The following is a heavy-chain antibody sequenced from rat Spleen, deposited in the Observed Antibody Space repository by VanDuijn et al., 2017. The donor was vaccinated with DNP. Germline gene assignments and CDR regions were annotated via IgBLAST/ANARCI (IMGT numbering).Heavy chain of an antibody. CDR3: ARWTRYFDY. J-gene: IGHJ2*01. V-gene: IGHV5-22*01. Sequence: EVQLVESGGDLVQPGRSLKLFCAASGFTFSDYYMAWIRQAPTKGLEWVAYIHYDGGSSKYGDSVKGRFTISRDNARNTLYLQMNSLRSEDMATYYCARWTRYFDYWGQGVMVTVSS. D-gene: IGHD1-7*01. CDR1: GFTFSDYY. CDR2: IHYDGGSS.